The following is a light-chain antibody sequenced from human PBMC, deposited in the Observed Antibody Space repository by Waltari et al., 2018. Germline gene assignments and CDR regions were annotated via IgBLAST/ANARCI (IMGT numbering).Light chain of an antibody. CDR3: QQYYSTPLT. Sequence: SVLSRSNNKNYLAWYKKKPGQPPKLVIYWASTRASAVSDRLSGSVSVTDFILAISSMQAEDVAVYYCQQYYSTPLTVGLGTKVDIK. J-gene: IGKJ3*01. CDR2: WAS. CDR1: SVLSRSNNKNY. V-gene: IGKV4-1*01.